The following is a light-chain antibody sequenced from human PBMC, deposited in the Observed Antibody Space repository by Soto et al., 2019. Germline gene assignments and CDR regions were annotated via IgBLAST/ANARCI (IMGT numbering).Light chain of an antibody. V-gene: IGKV3D-20*01. CDR3: HQYGSSPS. CDR1: QRVSGGF. Sequence: DIVLTQSPATLSLSPGERATLYCGASQRVSGGFLAWYQQKPGLAPRLILYDTSFRATGIPDRFSGSGSGTDFTLTISSLDPEDFAVYSCHQYGSSPSFGQGTKVDI. J-gene: IGKJ1*01. CDR2: DTS.